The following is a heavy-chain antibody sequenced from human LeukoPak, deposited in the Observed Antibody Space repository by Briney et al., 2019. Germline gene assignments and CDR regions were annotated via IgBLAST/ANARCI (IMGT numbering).Heavy chain of an antibody. CDR3: VRDSQDYSNYYYYYYGMDV. Sequence: GGSLRLSCAASGFTFNTYSMNWVRQAPGKGLEWVSYISSSRSTIYYADSVKGRFTVSRDNSKNSLFLQMNTLRDEDTAVYYCVRDSQDYSNYYYYYYGMDVWGQGTTVTVSS. CDR2: ISSSRSTI. V-gene: IGHV3-48*02. J-gene: IGHJ6*02. D-gene: IGHD4-11*01. CDR1: GFTFNTYS.